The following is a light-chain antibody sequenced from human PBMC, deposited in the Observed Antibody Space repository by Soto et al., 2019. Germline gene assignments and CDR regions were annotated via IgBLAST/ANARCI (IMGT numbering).Light chain of an antibody. J-gene: IGLJ2*01. CDR1: SSNIGSNY. V-gene: IGLV1-47*01. CDR3: AAWDDSLSGPV. CDR2: RNN. Sequence: QSVLTQPPSASGTPGQRVTISCSGSSSNIGSNYVYWYQQLPGTAPKLLIYRNNQRPSGVPDRFSGSKSGTSGSLAISGLRAEDEAEYYWAAWDDSLSGPVFGGGTKLTVL.